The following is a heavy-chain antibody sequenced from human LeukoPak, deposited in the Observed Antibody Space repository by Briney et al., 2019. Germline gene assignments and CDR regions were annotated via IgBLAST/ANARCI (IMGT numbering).Heavy chain of an antibody. J-gene: IGHJ4*02. D-gene: IGHD3-22*01. V-gene: IGHV4-59*01. CDR3: AREYYYDSSGYGAHFDY. CDR1: GGSIDTYY. CDR2: VFHTGST. Sequence: SETLSLTCTVSGGSIDTYYWNWIRQPPGKGLEWIGYVFHTGSTNYNPSLKSRVTISVDTSKNQFSLKLSSVTAADTAVYYCAREYYYDSSGYGAHFDYWGQGTLVTVSS.